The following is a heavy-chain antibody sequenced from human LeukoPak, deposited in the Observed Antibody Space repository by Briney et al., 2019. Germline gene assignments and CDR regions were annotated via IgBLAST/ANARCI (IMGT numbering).Heavy chain of an antibody. V-gene: IGHV4-34*01. CDR1: GGSFSGYY. D-gene: IGHD2-21*02. CDR3: ARLVCGGDCYSDY. CDR2: INHSGST. J-gene: IGHJ4*02. Sequence: SETLSLTCAVYGGSFSGYYWSWIRQPPGKGLEWIGEINHSGSTNYNPSHKSRVTISVDTSKNQFSLKLSSVTAADTAVYYCARLVCGGDCYSDYWGQGTLVTVSS.